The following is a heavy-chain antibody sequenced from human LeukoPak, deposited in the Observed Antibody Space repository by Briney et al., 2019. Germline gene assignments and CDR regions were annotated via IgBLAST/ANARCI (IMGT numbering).Heavy chain of an antibody. J-gene: IGHJ4*02. V-gene: IGHV6-1*01. CDR1: GDSVSNNSAA. CDR2: TYYRSKWYN. D-gene: IGHD6-19*01. Sequence: SQTLSLTCGISGDSVSNNSAAWSWIRQSPSRGLEWLGRTYYRSKWYNDYAVSVGGRITINPDTSKNQFSLQLNSVTPEDTAVYYCARAVAEKSLFDYWGQGTLLTVSS. CDR3: ARAVAEKSLFDY.